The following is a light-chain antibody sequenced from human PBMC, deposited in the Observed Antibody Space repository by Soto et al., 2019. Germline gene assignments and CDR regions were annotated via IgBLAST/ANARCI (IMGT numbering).Light chain of an antibody. Sequence: EIVLTQSPATLSLSPGERATLSCRASQSVSSYLAWYQQKPGQAPSILIYDASNRATGIPARFSGSGSGTDFTLTISSLEPEDFAVYYCQQRSNWPLYTFGQGTKLEIK. CDR1: QSVSSY. V-gene: IGKV3-11*01. CDR2: DAS. CDR3: QQRSNWPLYT. J-gene: IGKJ2*01.